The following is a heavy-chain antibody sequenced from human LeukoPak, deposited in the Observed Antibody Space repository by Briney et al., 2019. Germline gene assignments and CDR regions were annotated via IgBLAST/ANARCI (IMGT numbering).Heavy chain of an antibody. Sequence: SETLSLTCTVSGGSISSYYWSWIRQPPGKGLEWSGYIYYSGGTNYNPSLKSRVTISVDTSKNQFSLKLSSVTAADTAVYYCARGGGDYYYYYGMDVWGQGTTVTVSS. J-gene: IGHJ6*02. CDR2: IYYSGGT. CDR1: GGSISSYY. CDR3: ARGGGDYYYYYGMDV. D-gene: IGHD2-21*02. V-gene: IGHV4-59*01.